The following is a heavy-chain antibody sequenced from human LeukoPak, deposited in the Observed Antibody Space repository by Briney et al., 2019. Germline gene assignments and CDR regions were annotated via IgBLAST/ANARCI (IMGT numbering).Heavy chain of an antibody. J-gene: IGHJ6*02. CDR3: ARDHCSASSCYEDYYNGVDV. D-gene: IGHD2-2*01. V-gene: IGHV1-2*02. Sequence: ASLKVSCKASGYTFTGYYLQWVRQAPGQGLEWMGWINPNSGGTEYAQRFQGRVTMTRDKSISTAYMELSRLRSGDTAVYYCARDHCSASSCYEDYYNGVDVWGQGTTVTVSS. CDR1: GYTFTGYY. CDR2: INPNSGGT.